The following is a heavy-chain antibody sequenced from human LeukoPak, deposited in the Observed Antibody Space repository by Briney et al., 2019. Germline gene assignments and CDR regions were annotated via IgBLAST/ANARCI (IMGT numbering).Heavy chain of an antibody. D-gene: IGHD3-9*01. V-gene: IGHV3-23*01. CDR3: ARSTGRY. CDR2: IGGSGDRT. J-gene: IGHJ4*02. CDR1: GFFFSNYG. Sequence: GGTLRLSCEASGFFFSNYGMNWVRLTPGKGLEWVSGIGGSGDRTYYADSVKGRFTISRDNSKNTMYLQMNSLRVEDTAVYYCARSTGRYWGQGTLVTVSS.